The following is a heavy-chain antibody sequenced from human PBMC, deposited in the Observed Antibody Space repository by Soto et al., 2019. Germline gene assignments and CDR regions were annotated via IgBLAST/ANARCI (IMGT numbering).Heavy chain of an antibody. D-gene: IGHD2-2*01. V-gene: IGHV3-23*01. CDR1: GLDFSSEV. J-gene: IGHJ6*02. Sequence: GGSLRLSCAASGLDFSSEVMCWVRQAPGKGLEWVSSISGSGRTIYHADSMRGRFAISRDNSKNSLYLQMNSLRAEDTAVYYCAKPYTDCSSTSCYDYYYYGMDVWGQGTTVTVSS. CDR3: AKPYTDCSSTSCYDYYYYGMDV. CDR2: ISGSGRTI.